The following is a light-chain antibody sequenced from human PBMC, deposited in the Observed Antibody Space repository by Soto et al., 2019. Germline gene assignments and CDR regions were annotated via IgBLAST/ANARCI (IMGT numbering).Light chain of an antibody. CDR1: NIGRKS. J-gene: IGLJ3*02. Sequence: SYELTQPPSVSVAPGQTARITCGGNNIGRKSVHWYQQKPGQAPVLVIYDDRDRPSGIPERVSGSNSENTATLTISRVEAGDEADYYCGTWDSSLSAWVFGGGTKLTVL. CDR3: GTWDSSLSAWV. CDR2: DDR. V-gene: IGLV3-21*02.